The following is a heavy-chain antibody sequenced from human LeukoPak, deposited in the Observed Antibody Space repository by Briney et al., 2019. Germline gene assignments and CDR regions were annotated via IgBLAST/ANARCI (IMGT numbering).Heavy chain of an antibody. Sequence: GESLQISCKGSGYSFTSYWIGWVRQMPGKGLEWMGIIYPGDSDTRYSPSFQGQVTISADKSISTAYLQWSSPKASDTAMYYCARPRYPYYYDSSGSFDYWGQGTLVTVSS. CDR2: IYPGDSDT. D-gene: IGHD3-22*01. J-gene: IGHJ4*02. CDR1: GYSFTSYW. V-gene: IGHV5-51*01. CDR3: ARPRYPYYYDSSGSFDY.